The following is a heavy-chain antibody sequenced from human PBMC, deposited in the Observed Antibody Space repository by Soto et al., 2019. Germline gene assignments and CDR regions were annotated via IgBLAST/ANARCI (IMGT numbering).Heavy chain of an antibody. CDR2: ISSNGGST. CDR3: AKEVVGPTYFDY. J-gene: IGHJ4*02. Sequence: GGSLRLSCAASGFTFSNSDMSWVRQAAGKGLEWVSVISSNGGSTYYADSVKGRFTISRDNSKNTLYLQMSSLRAEDTAVYYWAKEVVGPTYFDYWGRGTLVTVSS. V-gene: IGHV3-23*01. D-gene: IGHD3-22*01. CDR1: GFTFSNSD.